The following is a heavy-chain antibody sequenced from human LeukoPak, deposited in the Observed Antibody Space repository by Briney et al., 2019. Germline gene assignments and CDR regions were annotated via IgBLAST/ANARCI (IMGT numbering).Heavy chain of an antibody. D-gene: IGHD1-26*01. V-gene: IGHV3-15*01. CDR3: ITRPNPVGY. Sequence: GGSLRLSCAASGFTFSSAWMSWGRQAPGKGLGWVGRIKTKTDGGTTDYAAPVKGRFTISRDDSKDTLYLQMNSLTTEDTAVYYCITRPNPVGYWGQGTLVTVSS. CDR2: IKTKTDGGTT. J-gene: IGHJ4*02. CDR1: GFTFSSAW.